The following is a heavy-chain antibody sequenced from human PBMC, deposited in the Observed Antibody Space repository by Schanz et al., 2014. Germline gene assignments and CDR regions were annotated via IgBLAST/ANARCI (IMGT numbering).Heavy chain of an antibody. Sequence: QVQLVQSGAEVKKPGASVRVSCKASGYTFTTYAMSWVRQAPGHGLEWVGWISVYTGNTKYGQKVQDRVTMTADTSTNTAYMELRSLRSDDTSVYYCAKAEYDILTDSYSRLEPWGQGTLVTVSS. CDR3: AKAEYDILTDSYSRLEP. CDR2: ISVYTGNT. V-gene: IGHV1-18*01. D-gene: IGHD3-9*01. CDR1: GYTFTTYA. J-gene: IGHJ5*02.